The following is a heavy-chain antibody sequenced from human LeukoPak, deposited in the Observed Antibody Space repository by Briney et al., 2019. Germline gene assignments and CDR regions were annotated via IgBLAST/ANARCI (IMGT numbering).Heavy chain of an antibody. CDR3: ARGPSLKRGSYSFDY. CDR2: INHSGST. D-gene: IGHD1-26*01. V-gene: IGHV4-34*01. Sequence: PSETLSLTCAVYGGSFSGYYWSWIRQPPGKGLEWIGEINHSGSTNYNPSLKSRVTISVDTSNNQFSLMLSSVTAADTAVYYCARGPSLKRGSYSFDYWGQGTLVTVSS. J-gene: IGHJ4*02. CDR1: GGSFSGYY.